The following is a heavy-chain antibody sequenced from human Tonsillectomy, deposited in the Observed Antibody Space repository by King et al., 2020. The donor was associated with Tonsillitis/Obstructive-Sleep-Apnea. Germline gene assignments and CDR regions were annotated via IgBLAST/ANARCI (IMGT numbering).Heavy chain of an antibody. J-gene: IGHJ3*01. CDR2: IGPSDSYT. CDR3: ARGGGIGAFDF. V-gene: IGHV5-10-1*01. CDR1: GYSFTTYW. D-gene: IGHD3-16*01. Sequence: VQLVESGAEVKKPGESLGISCKGSGYSFTTYWITWVRQMPGKGLEWMGRIGPSDSYTNYSPSFEGHVTISADKSISTAYLQWTSLKASDTAMYYCARGGGIGAFDFWGQGTMVTVSS.